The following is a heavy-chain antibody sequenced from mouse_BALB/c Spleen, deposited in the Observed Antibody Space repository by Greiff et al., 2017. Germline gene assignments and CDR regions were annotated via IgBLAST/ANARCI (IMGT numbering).Heavy chain of an antibody. V-gene: IGHV1-69*02. CDR2: IYPSDRYT. Sequence: QVQLQQPGAELVRPGASVKLSCKASGYTFTSYWINWVKQRPGQGLEWIGNIYPSDRYTNYNQKFKDKATLTVDKSSSTAYMQLSSPTSEDSAVYYCTRSSGLRYFDYWGQGTTLTVSS. CDR1: GYTFTSYW. CDR3: TRSSGLRYFDY. J-gene: IGHJ2*01. D-gene: IGHD1-1*01.